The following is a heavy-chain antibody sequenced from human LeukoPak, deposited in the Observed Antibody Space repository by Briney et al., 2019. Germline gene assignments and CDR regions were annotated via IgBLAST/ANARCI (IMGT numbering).Heavy chain of an antibody. CDR3: AREFS. CDR2: IKEDGSEK. CDR1: GFTFSIYW. J-gene: IGHJ4*02. V-gene: IGHV3-7*01. Sequence: GGSLRLSCAACGFTFSIYWMSCVRRAPGKGLEWVANIKEDGSEKYYVDSVKGRLTISRDNTKNSLYLQMNSLRAEDTAIYYCAREFSWGQGTLVAVSS.